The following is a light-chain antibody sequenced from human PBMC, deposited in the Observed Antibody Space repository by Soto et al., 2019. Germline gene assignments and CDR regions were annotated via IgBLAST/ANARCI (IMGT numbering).Light chain of an antibody. CDR3: QQYYSSIT. CDR2: WAS. J-gene: IGKJ5*01. V-gene: IGKV4-1*01. Sequence: DIVMTQSPDSLAGSLGERATINCKSSQSVLYSPNNKNYLAWYQKKPGQPPRLLIYWASTRESGVPDRFSGSGSGTNFTLTISSLRAADVAVYYCQQYYSSITFGQGTRLEIK. CDR1: QSVLYSPNNKNY.